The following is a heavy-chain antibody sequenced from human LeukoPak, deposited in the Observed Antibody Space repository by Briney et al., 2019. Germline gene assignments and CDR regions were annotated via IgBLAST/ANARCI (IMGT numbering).Heavy chain of an antibody. Sequence: GGSLRLSCAASGFTFSSYAIHWVRQAPGKGLEWVTFISYDGSSKSYADSVKGRFTISRDNAKNSLYLQMNSLRAEDTAVYYCARDGGPGAAAWGRYAFDIWGQGTMVTVSS. CDR3: ARDGGPGAAAWGRYAFDI. CDR1: GFTFSSYA. J-gene: IGHJ3*02. V-gene: IGHV3-30-3*01. D-gene: IGHD6-13*01. CDR2: ISYDGSSK.